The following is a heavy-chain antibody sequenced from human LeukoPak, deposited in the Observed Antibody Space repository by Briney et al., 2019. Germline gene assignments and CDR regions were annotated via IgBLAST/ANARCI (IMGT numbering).Heavy chain of an antibody. CDR1: GYSISSGYY. Sequence: SETLSLTCTVSGYSISSGYYWGWIRQPPGKGLEWIGSIYHSGSTYYNPSLKSRVTISVDTSKNQFSLKLSSVTAADTAVYYCARGRGAPPGIAAAGTLKQNYYYMDVWGKGTTVTVSS. CDR2: IYHSGST. D-gene: IGHD6-13*01. V-gene: IGHV4-38-2*02. CDR3: ARGRGAPPGIAAAGTLKQNYYYMDV. J-gene: IGHJ6*03.